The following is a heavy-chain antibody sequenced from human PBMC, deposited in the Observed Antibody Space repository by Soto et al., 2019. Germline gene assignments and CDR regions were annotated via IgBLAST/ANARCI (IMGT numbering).Heavy chain of an antibody. D-gene: IGHD3-22*01. CDR3: TAPDDTADWYGNYAFDI. CDR1: GFTFTNAW. Sequence: EVQLVESGGGLVRPGGSLRLSCTASGFTFTNAWMHWVRQAPGKGLEWIGRLKSKTDGGATDYAAPVKGRFTISSDDSKNTLYLQMNSRKTEDSAVYYCTAPDDTADWYGNYAFDIWGQGTMVTVSS. CDR2: LKSKTDGGAT. V-gene: IGHV3-15*01. J-gene: IGHJ3*02.